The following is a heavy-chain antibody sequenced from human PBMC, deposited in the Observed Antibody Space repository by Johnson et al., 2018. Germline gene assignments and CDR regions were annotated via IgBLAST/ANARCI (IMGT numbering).Heavy chain of an antibody. D-gene: IGHD3-10*01. CDR2: ISYDGSNQ. Sequence: QVQLVQSGGGVVQPGRSLRLSCAASGLTFSSYGMHWVRQAPGKGLEWVAVISYDGSNQYYADSVKGRFTISRDNSKNTRYLQRTSLRAEDTDVDYCAKCRRSGSSNFQHWGQGTLVTVSS. J-gene: IGHJ1*01. V-gene: IGHV3-30*18. CDR1: GLTFSSYG. CDR3: AKCRRSGSSNFQH.